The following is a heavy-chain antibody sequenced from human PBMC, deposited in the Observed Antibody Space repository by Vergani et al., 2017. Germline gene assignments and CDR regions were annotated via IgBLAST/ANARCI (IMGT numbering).Heavy chain of an antibody. CDR1: GFTFSSYE. D-gene: IGHD2-2*01. J-gene: IGHJ4*02. V-gene: IGHV3-48*03. CDR2: ISSSGSTI. Sequence: EVQLVESGGGLVQPGGSLRLSCAASGFTFSSYEMNWVRQAPGKGLEWVSYISSSGSTIYYADSVKGRFTISRDNAKNSLYLQMDSLRAEDTAVYYCARAYCSRTSCYFDYWGQGTLVTVSS. CDR3: ARAYCSRTSCYFDY.